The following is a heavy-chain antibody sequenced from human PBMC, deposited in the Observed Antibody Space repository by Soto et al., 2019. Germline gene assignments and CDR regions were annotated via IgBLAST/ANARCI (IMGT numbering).Heavy chain of an antibody. D-gene: IGHD1-26*01. V-gene: IGHV3-23*01. CDR3: AKDEVGATRGHAFDI. CDR1: GFTFSSYA. Sequence: GGSLRLSCAASGFTFSSYAMSWVRQAPGKGLEWVSAISGSGGSTYYADSVKGRFTISRDNSKNTPYLQMNSLRAEDTAVYYCAKDEVGATRGHAFDIWGQGTMVTVSS. CDR2: ISGSGGST. J-gene: IGHJ3*02.